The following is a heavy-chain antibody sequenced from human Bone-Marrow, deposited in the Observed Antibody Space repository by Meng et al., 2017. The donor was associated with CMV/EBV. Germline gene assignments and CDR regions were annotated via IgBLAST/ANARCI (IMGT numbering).Heavy chain of an antibody. Sequence: GESLKISCAASGITFSNHAMNWVRQAPGKGLEWVAVISGSGGTTSYADSVKGRFTISRDNSKNTLYLQMNSLRAEDTAVYYCAKEIRYYYGSGSYYSWGQGTLVTVSS. V-gene: IGHV3-23*01. CDR2: ISGSGGTT. CDR3: AKEIRYYYGSGSYYS. J-gene: IGHJ5*02. CDR1: GITFSNHA. D-gene: IGHD3-10*01.